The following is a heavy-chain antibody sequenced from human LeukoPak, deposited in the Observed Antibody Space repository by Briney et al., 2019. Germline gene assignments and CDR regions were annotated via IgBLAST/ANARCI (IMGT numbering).Heavy chain of an antibody. V-gene: IGHV1-2*02. D-gene: IGHD6-19*01. Sequence: ASVKASCKASGYTFTSYAMNWVRQAPGQGLEWMGWINPNSGGTNYAQKFQGRVTMTRDTSISTAYMELSRLRSDDTAVYYCARERIAVAGPGAFDIWGQGTMVTVSS. CDR3: ARERIAVAGPGAFDI. CDR2: INPNSGGT. CDR1: GYTFTSYA. J-gene: IGHJ3*02.